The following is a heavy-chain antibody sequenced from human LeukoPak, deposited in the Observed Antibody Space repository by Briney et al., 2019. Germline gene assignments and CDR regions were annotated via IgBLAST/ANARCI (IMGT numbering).Heavy chain of an antibody. CDR1: GFTVSSNY. CDR3: ARLVATTGRLYFDY. V-gene: IGHV3-53*01. CDR2: IYSGGNT. D-gene: IGHD1-1*01. J-gene: IGHJ4*02. Sequence: LTGGSLRLSCAASGFTVSSNYMGWVRQAPGKGLEYVSVIYSGGNTYYAGSVKGRFTISRDNSKNTVYLQMNSLRAEDTAVFYCARLVATTGRLYFDYWGQGNLVTVSS.